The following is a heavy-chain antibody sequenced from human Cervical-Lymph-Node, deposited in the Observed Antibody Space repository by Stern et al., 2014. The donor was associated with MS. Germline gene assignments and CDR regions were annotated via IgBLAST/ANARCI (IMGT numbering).Heavy chain of an antibody. V-gene: IGHV1-46*01. D-gene: IGHD3-22*01. CDR2: INPTGLST. CDR1: GHTFSDEF. J-gene: IGHJ4*02. Sequence: QVQLVESGAELKEPGASLKVSCKASGHTFSDEFVHWVRQAPGHGLEWMGIINPTGLSTSFAQKFRDRVTMTSDTSRNTVYMQLNSLRSDDTAVYFCGLGGADFSDSSGFDLGIDHWGQGTLVSVSS. CDR3: GLGGADFSDSSGFDLGIDH.